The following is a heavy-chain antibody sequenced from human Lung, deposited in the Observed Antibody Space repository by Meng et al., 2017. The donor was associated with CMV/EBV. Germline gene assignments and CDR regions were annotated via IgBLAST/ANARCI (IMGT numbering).Heavy chain of an antibody. Sequence: SGYSCTGCDVNWVRQATGQGLGWVGWMHPNSGSTAYAPKFQGRLTMTRNTSINTAYMDLSSLRSEDTAIYYCTRGRGSTHKGNWFDPWGQGTLVTVSS. CDR2: MHPNSGST. CDR3: TRGRGSTHKGNWFDP. J-gene: IGHJ5*02. CDR1: GYSCTGCD. V-gene: IGHV1-8*01. D-gene: IGHD3-10*01.